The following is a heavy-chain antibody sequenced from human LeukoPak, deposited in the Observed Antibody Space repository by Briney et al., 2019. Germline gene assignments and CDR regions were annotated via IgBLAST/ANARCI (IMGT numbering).Heavy chain of an antibody. J-gene: IGHJ4*02. CDR3: AREVEWFGELLCLFDY. CDR2: ISGSGGST. V-gene: IGHV3-23*01. D-gene: IGHD3-10*01. Sequence: GGSLRLSCEASGFTFSSYEMNWVRQAPGKGLEWVSAISGSGGSTYYADSVKGRFTISRDNSKNTLYLQMNSLRAEDTAVYYCAREVEWFGELLCLFDYWGQGTLVTVSS. CDR1: GFTFSSYE.